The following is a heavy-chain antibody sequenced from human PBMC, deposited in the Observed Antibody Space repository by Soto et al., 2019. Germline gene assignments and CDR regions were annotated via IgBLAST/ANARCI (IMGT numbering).Heavy chain of an antibody. CDR1: GGTFISYG. CDR3: ARQVYYGMDV. Sequence: SVKVCFKASGGTFISYGISWVRQAPGQGLEWMGGTIPIFGTANYAQKFQGRVTITADKSTSTAYMELSSLRSEDTAVYYCARQVYYGMDVWGQGPTVTVS. V-gene: IGHV1-69*06. J-gene: IGHJ6*02. CDR2: TIPIFGTA.